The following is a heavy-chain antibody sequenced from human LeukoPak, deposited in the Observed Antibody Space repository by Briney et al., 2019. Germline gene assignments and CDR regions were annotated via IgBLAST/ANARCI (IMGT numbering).Heavy chain of an antibody. V-gene: IGHV5-51*01. Sequence: GESLKISCKGSGYSFTTYWIAWVRQMPGKGLEWMGIIYPSDSDTRYSPSFQGQVTISADKSISTAYLQWSSLEASDTAMYYCARQYSAYDYWGQGTLVTVSS. D-gene: IGHD5-12*01. CDR2: IYPSDSDT. CDR3: ARQYSAYDY. CDR1: GYSFTTYW. J-gene: IGHJ4*02.